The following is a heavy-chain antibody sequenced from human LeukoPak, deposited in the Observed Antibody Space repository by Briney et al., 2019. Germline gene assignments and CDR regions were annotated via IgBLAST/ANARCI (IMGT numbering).Heavy chain of an antibody. Sequence: SQTLSLTCTVSGGSISSGDYYWSWIRQPPGKGLEWIGYIYYSGSTYYNPSLKSRVTISVDTSKNQFSLKLSSVTAADTAVYYCARGGPYDSSGYPLGYWGQGTLVTVSS. V-gene: IGHV4-30-4*01. CDR1: GGSISSGDYY. D-gene: IGHD3-22*01. J-gene: IGHJ4*02. CDR3: ARGGPYDSSGYPLGY. CDR2: IYYSGST.